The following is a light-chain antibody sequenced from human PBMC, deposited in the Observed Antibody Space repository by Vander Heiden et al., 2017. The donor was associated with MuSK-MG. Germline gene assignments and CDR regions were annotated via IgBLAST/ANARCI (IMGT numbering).Light chain of an antibody. CDR2: KAS. CDR3: QQYVGHPYT. V-gene: IGKV1-5*03. J-gene: IGKJ2*01. CDR1: QTINTW. Sequence: DIQMTQTPSTLAASVGDRVTITCRASQTINTWVTWYQQKPGRAPSLLIYKASTLDSGGSTRFTGSGSGTEFTITISSMQPEDSATYYCQQYVGHPYTFGQGTNLEIK.